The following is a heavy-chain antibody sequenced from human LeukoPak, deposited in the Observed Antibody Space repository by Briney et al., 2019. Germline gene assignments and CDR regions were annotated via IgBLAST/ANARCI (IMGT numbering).Heavy chain of an antibody. D-gene: IGHD4-23*01. CDR2: INHSGST. CDR3: ARGAHDYGGNSGY. J-gene: IGHJ4*02. CDR1: GGSFSGYY. Sequence: SETLSLTCAVYGGSFSGYYWSWIRQPPGKGLEWIGEINHSGSTNYNPSLKSRVAISVDTSKNQFSLKLSSVTAADTAVYYCARGAHDYGGNSGYWGQGTLVTVSS. V-gene: IGHV4-34*01.